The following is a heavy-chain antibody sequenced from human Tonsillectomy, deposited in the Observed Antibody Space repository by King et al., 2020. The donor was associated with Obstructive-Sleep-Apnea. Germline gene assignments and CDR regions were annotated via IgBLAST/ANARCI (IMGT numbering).Heavy chain of an antibody. V-gene: IGHV3-72*01. CDR3: AGEGLSRLHLDY. J-gene: IGHJ4*02. D-gene: IGHD4-11*01. Sequence: VQLVESGGGLVQPGWTLRLSCAASGFTFSDYYMDWVRQAPGKGLEWVGLTRNKGYSYIQEYAAPVKGRFSISRDDSKNSLYLQMNSLKTEDTAVYYCAGEGLSRLHLDYWGQGTLVTVSS. CDR1: GFTFSDYY. CDR2: TRNKGYSYIQ.